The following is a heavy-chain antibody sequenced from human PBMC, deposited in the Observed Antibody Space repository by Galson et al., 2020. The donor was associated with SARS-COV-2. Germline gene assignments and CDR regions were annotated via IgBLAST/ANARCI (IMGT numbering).Heavy chain of an antibody. CDR3: AKAFVYYDIMTGHAFDI. V-gene: IGHV3-30*02. CDR1: GFTFSSYG. D-gene: IGHD3-9*01. Sequence: GGSLRLSCAASGFTFSSYGMHWVRQAPGKGLEWVAFIRYDGSNKYYADSVKGRFTISRDNSKNTLYLQMNSLRAEDTAVYYCAKAFVYYDIMTGHAFDIWGQGTMVTVSS. J-gene: IGHJ3*02. CDR2: IRYDGSNK.